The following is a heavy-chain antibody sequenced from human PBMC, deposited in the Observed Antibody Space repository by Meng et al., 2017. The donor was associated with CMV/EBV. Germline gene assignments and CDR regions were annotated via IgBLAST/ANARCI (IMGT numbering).Heavy chain of an antibody. J-gene: IGHJ4*02. D-gene: IGHD6-19*01. CDR1: GGTFSSYA. Sequence: SVKVSCKTSGGTFSSYAFIWVRQAPGQGLEWMAGIVPIFGTTDYAQKFQGRVTLTTDESTSTAYMELSSLTSEDTAVYYCARSPQWLLPNLDHWGQGTLVTVSS. CDR3: ARSPQWLLPNLDH. CDR2: IVPIFGTT. V-gene: IGHV1-69*05.